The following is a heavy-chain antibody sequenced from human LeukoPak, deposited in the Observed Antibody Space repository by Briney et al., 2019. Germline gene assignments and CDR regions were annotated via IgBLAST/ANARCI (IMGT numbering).Heavy chain of an antibody. V-gene: IGHV3-20*04. D-gene: IGHD4/OR15-4a*01. CDR3: ARDLGVYGAPGR. CDR1: GFPFDDYG. CDR2: INWNGGTT. Sequence: PGGSLRLSCVVSGFPFDDYGMSWVRQAPGQGLEWVSGINWNGGTTSYADSVKGRFSISRDNAENSLYLQMHSLRDEDTALYFCARDLGVYGAPGRWGQGTLVIVSS. J-gene: IGHJ4*02.